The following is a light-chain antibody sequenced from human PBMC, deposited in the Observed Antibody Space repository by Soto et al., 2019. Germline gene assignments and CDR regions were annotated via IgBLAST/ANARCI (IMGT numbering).Light chain of an antibody. CDR3: TSSTTGSLYV. J-gene: IGLJ1*01. CDR1: SSDVVGSAY. CDR2: TVT. V-gene: IGLV2-14*01. Sequence: QSALTQPASVSGSPGQSITISCTGTSSDVVGSAYVSWYQQFPGNVPRLSIYTVTNRTSGVSYRFSGSKSGNTASMTISGLQAEDEADYFCTSSTTGSLYVFGTGTKVTVL.